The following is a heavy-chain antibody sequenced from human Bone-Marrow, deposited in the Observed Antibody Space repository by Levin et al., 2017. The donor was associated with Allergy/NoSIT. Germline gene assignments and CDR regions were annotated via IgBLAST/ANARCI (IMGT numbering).Heavy chain of an antibody. Sequence: SCAASGFTFSSYWMSWVRQAPGKGLEWVANIKQDGSEKYYVDSVKGRFTISRDNAKNSLYLQMNSLRAEDTAVYYCARNYDFWSGYYTGWFDPWGQGTLVTVSS. CDR2: IKQDGSEK. D-gene: IGHD3-3*01. CDR1: GFTFSSYW. CDR3: ARNYDFWSGYYTGWFDP. V-gene: IGHV3-7*03. J-gene: IGHJ5*02.